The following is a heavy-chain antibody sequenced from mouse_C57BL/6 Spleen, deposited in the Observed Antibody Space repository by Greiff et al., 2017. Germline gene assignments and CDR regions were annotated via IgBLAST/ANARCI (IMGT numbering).Heavy chain of an antibody. CDR2: ISDGGSYT. CDR3: ARDEDYYAMDY. V-gene: IGHV5-4*01. CDR1: GFTFSSYA. J-gene: IGHJ4*01. Sequence: DVKLQESGGGLVKPGGSLKLSCAASGFTFSSYAMSWVRQTPEKRLEWVATISDGGSYTYYPDNVKGRFTISRDNAKNNLYLQMSHLKSEDTAMYYCARDEDYYAMDYWGQGTSVTVSS.